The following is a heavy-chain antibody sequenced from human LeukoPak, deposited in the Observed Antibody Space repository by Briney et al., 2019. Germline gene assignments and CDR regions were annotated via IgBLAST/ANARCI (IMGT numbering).Heavy chain of an antibody. Sequence: ASVKVSCKASGYTFTGYYMHWMRQAPGQGLEWMGWISPSSGGTNYAQKFQGRVTMTRGTSISTAYMEMSRLRSDDTAVYYCARAVATIDYWGQGTLVTVSS. CDR1: GYTFTGYY. CDR3: ARAVATIDY. J-gene: IGHJ4*02. CDR2: ISPSSGGT. D-gene: IGHD5-24*01. V-gene: IGHV1-2*02.